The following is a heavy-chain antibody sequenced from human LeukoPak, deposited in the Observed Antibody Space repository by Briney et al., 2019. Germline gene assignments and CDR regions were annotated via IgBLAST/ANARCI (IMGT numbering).Heavy chain of an antibody. J-gene: IGHJ4*02. V-gene: IGHV3-15*01. CDR3: TTASYGILEGAEGYFDY. D-gene: IGHD3-9*01. CDR1: GFTFSNAW. Sequence: TGGSLRLSCAASGFTFSNAWMSWVRQAPGKGLEWVARIKGKIDGGTTDYAASVKGRFTISRDDSKNTLYLQMNSLKTEDTAVYYCTTASYGILEGAEGYFDYWGQGTLVTVSS. CDR2: IKGKIDGGTT.